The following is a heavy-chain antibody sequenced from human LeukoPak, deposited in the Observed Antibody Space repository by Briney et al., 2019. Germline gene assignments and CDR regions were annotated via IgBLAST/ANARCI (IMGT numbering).Heavy chain of an antibody. CDR1: GYRFTSYW. CDR3: ARRSTERYYFDY. D-gene: IGHD5/OR15-5a*01. CDR2: IYPGDSDT. V-gene: IGHV5-51*01. Sequence: GESLKISCQGSGYRFTSYWIGWVRQMLGKGLEWMGIIYPGDSDTRYSPSFQGQVTISADKSISTAYLQWSSLKASDTAMYYCARRSTERYYFDYWGQGTLVTVSS. J-gene: IGHJ4*02.